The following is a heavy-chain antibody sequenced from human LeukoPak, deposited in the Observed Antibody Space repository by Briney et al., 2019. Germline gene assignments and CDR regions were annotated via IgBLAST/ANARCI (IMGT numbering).Heavy chain of an antibody. Sequence: GGSLRLSCAASGFTFSTYWMSWVRQAPGKGLEWVANIKQDGSEKHYVDFVKGRFTISRDNAKNSLYLQMNSLRAEVTAVYYCASGQQLGYWGQGTLVTVSS. CDR3: ASGQQLGY. CDR1: GFTFSTYW. CDR2: IKQDGSEK. D-gene: IGHD6-13*01. J-gene: IGHJ4*02. V-gene: IGHV3-7*03.